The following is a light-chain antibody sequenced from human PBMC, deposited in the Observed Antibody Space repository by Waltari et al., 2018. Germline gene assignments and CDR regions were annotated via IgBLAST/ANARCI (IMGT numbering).Light chain of an antibody. CDR3: SLYMCSVIWV. Sequence: QIVVTQEPTLSVSPGGIVTPPCSLTSGAFSTTSYATWYQQTPVHTPRTLVYKGSSLSSGVPDRFSGSILGNKAALTTTGAQADDESNYYCSLYMCSVIWVFGGGTKLTVL. V-gene: IGLV8-61*01. CDR1: SGAFSTTSY. J-gene: IGLJ3*02. CDR2: KGS.